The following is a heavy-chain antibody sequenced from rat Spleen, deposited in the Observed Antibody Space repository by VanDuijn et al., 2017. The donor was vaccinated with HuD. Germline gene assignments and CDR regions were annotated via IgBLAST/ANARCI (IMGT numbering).Heavy chain of an antibody. J-gene: IGHJ3*01. CDR3: ARSDGVHYYLPFAD. Sequence: EVHLQESGPGLVKPSQSLSLTCSVTDYSITTNYWGWIRKFPGNKLEWMGYIDSAGSTNYNPSLKSRISITRDTSKNQFFLQVNSVSSEDTATYYCARSDGVHYYLPFADWGQGTLVTASS. V-gene: IGHV3-3*01. D-gene: IGHD1-1*01. CDR2: IDSAGST. CDR1: DYSITTNY.